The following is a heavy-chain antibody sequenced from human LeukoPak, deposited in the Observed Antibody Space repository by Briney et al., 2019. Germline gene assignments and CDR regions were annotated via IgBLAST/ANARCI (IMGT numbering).Heavy chain of an antibody. D-gene: IGHD2-15*01. V-gene: IGHV3-11*04. J-gene: IGHJ4*02. CDR3: ARDDGYCSGGSCSLDH. Sequence: KAGGSLRLSCAASGFTFSDYYMTWIRQAPGKGLEWVSYISGSGSAIYYADSMKGRFTISRDNARNSLYLQMNSLRAEDTAVYYCARDDGYCSGGSCSLDHWGQGTLVTISS. CDR1: GFTFSDYY. CDR2: ISGSGSAI.